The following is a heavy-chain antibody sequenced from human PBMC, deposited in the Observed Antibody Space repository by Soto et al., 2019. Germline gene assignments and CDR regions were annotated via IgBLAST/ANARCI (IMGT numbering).Heavy chain of an antibody. CDR2: IYSGGNP. D-gene: IGHD2-21*01. J-gene: IGHJ4*02. CDR3: ARGPNSDC. Sequence: EERLVQSGGGLVQPGGSLRLSCAASGFSVGGNYMSWVRQAPGKGLELVSLIYSGGNPFYADSTKGRFTLSRDNYNNMLYLQMDSLRAADTAVYCWARGPNSDCWGQGTLVIVSS. V-gene: IGHV3-53*01. CDR1: GFSVGGNY.